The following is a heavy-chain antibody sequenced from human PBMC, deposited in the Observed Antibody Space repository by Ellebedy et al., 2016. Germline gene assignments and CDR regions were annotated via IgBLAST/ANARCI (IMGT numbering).Heavy chain of an antibody. V-gene: IGHV4-59*01. D-gene: IGHD2-8*01. CDR3: ARICTNALCYNY. Sequence: SETLSLTCTVSGGSISSYYWSWIRQPPGKGLEWIGYIYYSGSTNYNPSLKSRVTISVDTSKNQFSLRLSSVTAADTAVYYCARICTNALCYNYWGQGTLVTVSS. J-gene: IGHJ4*02. CDR1: GGSISSYY. CDR2: IYYSGST.